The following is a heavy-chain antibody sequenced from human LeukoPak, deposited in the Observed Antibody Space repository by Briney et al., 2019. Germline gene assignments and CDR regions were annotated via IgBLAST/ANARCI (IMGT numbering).Heavy chain of an antibody. CDR1: GYTVTSYG. V-gene: IGHV1-18*01. CDR3: ARDRNNSSRCFDY. CDR2: IRAYNGNT. Sequence: ASVKVSCTASGYTVTSYGTSWGRQAPGQGLEWMGWIRAYNGNTNYAQKLQGRVTMTTDTSTSTAYMELRSLRSDDTAVYYCARDRNNSSRCFDYWAQGTLVTVST. D-gene: IGHD6-13*01. J-gene: IGHJ4*02.